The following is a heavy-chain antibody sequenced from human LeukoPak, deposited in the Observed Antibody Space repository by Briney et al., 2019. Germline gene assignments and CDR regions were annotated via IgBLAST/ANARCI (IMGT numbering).Heavy chain of an antibody. Sequence: PGGSLRLSCAASGFTFSSYGMHWVRQAPGKGLEWGAVISYDGSNKYYADSVKGRFTISRDNSKNTLYLQMNSLRAGDTAVYYCAKDIGYCSGGSCYDSYYYYGMDVWGQGTTVTVSS. CDR2: ISYDGSNK. CDR3: AKDIGYCSGGSCYDSYYYYGMDV. CDR1: GFTFSSYG. V-gene: IGHV3-30*18. J-gene: IGHJ6*02. D-gene: IGHD2-15*01.